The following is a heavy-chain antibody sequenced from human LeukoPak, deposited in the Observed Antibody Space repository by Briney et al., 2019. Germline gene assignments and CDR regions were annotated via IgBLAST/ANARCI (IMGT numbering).Heavy chain of an antibody. CDR3: SRQRNGGSGWYSLSFDY. D-gene: IGHD6-19*01. J-gene: IGHJ4*02. V-gene: IGHV4-39*01. CDR2: IYYSGSI. Sequence: SETLSLTCTVSGGSISSSSYYWGWIRQPPGKGLEWIESIYYSGSIHYNPSLKSRVTISVDTSKNQFSLKLSSMTAADTAIYYCSRQRNGGSGWYSLSFDYWGQGTLVTVSS. CDR1: GGSISSSSYY.